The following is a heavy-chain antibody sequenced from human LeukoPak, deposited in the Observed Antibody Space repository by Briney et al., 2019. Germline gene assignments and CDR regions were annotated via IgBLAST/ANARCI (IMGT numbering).Heavy chain of an antibody. J-gene: IGHJ3*02. CDR1: GYSFTSYW. CDR2: IYPGDSDT. V-gene: IGHV5-51*01. Sequence: AGESLKISCKGSGYSFTSYWIGWVRQMPGKGLEWMGIIYPGDSDTRYSPSFQGQVTISADKSISTAYLQWSSLKASDAAMYYCARQKGCGGDCYPLAYDAFDIWGQGTMVTVSS. CDR3: ARQKGCGGDCYPLAYDAFDI. D-gene: IGHD2-21*02.